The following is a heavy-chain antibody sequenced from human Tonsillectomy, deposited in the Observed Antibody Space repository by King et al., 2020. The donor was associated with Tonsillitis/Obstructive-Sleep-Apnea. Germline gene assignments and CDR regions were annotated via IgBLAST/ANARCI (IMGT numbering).Heavy chain of an antibody. CDR2: IFFSGGT. D-gene: IGHD6-19*01. Sequence: VQLQESGPGLVKPSETLSLTCTVSCGSPSSYYWSWIRQHPGEGLGWVGDIFFSGGTNHNPPVKSRLTISVDTSKNQFSLRLSSVTAADTAVYYCARGKEAVTATLEVFDYWGQGTLVTVSS. V-gene: IGHV4-59*01. J-gene: IGHJ4*02. CDR3: ARGKEAVTATLEVFDY. CDR1: CGSPSSYY.